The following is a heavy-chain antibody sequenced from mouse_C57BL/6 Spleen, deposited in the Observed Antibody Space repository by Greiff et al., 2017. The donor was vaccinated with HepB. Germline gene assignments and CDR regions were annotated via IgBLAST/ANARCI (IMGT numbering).Heavy chain of an antibody. J-gene: IGHJ2*01. Sequence: EVQLQQSGAELVKPGASVKLSCTASGFNIKDYYMHWVKQRTEQGLEWIGRIDPEDGETKYAPKFQSNPTITADTSSNTAYLQLSSLTSEDTAVYYSARYDGYYDYWGKGTTLTVSS. V-gene: IGHV14-2*01. CDR3: ARYDGYYDY. D-gene: IGHD2-3*01. CDR1: GFNIKDYY. CDR2: IDPEDGET.